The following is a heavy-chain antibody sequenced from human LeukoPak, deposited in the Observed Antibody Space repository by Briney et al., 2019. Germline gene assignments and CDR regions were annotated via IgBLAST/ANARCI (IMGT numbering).Heavy chain of an antibody. CDR1: GDSISGSNYY. CDR2: IYYSGTS. D-gene: IGHD6-13*01. V-gene: IGHV4-39*07. J-gene: IGHJ4*02. CDR3: ARDPEYSSSGGN. Sequence: SETLSLTCSVSGDSISGSNYYWGWIRQPPGKGLEWIASIYYSGTSYYNPSLKSRVTISIDTSKNQFSLKLSSVTAADTAVYYCARDPEYSSSGGNWGQGTLVTVSS.